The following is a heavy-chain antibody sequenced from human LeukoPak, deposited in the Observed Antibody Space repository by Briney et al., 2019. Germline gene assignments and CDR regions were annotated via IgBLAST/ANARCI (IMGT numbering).Heavy chain of an antibody. CDR2: INSDEITT. V-gene: IGHV3-74*01. CDR1: GFTFSRYW. Sequence: SGGSLRLSCAASGFTFSRYWMHWVRQVPEKGLMWVSRINSDEITTNYADSVKGRFRISRDNAKSTLYLEMNSLRAEDAAVYYCARGDAFDIWGQGAMVTVSS. J-gene: IGHJ3*02. CDR3: ARGDAFDI.